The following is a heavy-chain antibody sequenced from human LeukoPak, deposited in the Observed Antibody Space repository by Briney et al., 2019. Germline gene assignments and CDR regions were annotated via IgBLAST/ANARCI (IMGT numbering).Heavy chain of an antibody. CDR2: MKQDGSER. CDR3: AKESYSSGWYLNHFDY. J-gene: IGHJ4*02. V-gene: IGHV3-7*03. D-gene: IGHD6-19*01. Sequence: GGSLRLSCSASGFTFSNYWMSWVRQAPGKGLEWVANMKQDGSERYYVDSVKGRFTISRDNAKNSLYLQLYSLRAVDTAVYYCAKESYSSGWYLNHFDYWGQGTLVTVSS. CDR1: GFTFSNYW.